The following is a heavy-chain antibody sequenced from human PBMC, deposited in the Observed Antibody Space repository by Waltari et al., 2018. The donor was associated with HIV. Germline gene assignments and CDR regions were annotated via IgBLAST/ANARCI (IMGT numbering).Heavy chain of an antibody. Sequence: QVQLQESGPGLVKPSETLSLTGTVPGGSISGYYWSWLRQPGGKGLEWIGRMSTSGSTNYNASLESRVTMSVDTSKNQFSLKLSSVTAADTAVYYCARENDTSWRALGHWGQGTLVTVSS. V-gene: IGHV4-4*07. D-gene: IGHD3-16*01. J-gene: IGHJ4*02. CDR3: ARENDTSWRALGH. CDR2: MSTSGST. CDR1: GGSISGYY.